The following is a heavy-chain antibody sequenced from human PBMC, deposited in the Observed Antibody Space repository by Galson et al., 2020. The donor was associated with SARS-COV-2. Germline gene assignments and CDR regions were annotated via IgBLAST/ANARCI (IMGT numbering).Heavy chain of an antibody. V-gene: IGHV1-46*01. CDR3: AREDRDYDYVWGSYRSDYGMDV. CDR2: INPSGGST. CDR1: GYTFTSYY. Sequence: ASVKVSCKASGYTFTSYYMHWVRQAPGQGLEWMGIINPSGGSTSYAQKFQGRVTMTRDSSTSTVYMELSSLRSEDTAVYYCAREDRDYDYVWGSYRSDYGMDVWCQGTTVTVSS. J-gene: IGHJ6*02. D-gene: IGHD3-16*02.